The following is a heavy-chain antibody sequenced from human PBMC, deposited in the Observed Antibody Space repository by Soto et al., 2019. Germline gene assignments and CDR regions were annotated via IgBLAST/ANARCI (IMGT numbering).Heavy chain of an antibody. J-gene: IGHJ4*02. Sequence: GGSLRLSCAASGFSFSNYAMNWVRQAPGKGLEWVSAISAGGSNTNYADSVKGRFTISSDNSKNTLYQQMNGRRADDTAVYYCAKEYSTSFDYWGQGTPVTVSS. D-gene: IGHD6-6*01. CDR2: ISAGGSNT. CDR3: AKEYSTSFDY. CDR1: GFSFSNYA. V-gene: IGHV3-23*01.